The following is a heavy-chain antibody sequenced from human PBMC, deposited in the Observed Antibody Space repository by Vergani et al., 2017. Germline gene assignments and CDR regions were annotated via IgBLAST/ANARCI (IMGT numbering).Heavy chain of an antibody. CDR2: ISYDGTQK. Sequence: QVHLVESGGGVVQPGRSLRLSCVVSGFTSSYYGMHWVRQAPGKGLEWVTVISYDGTQKYYADSVKRRFTISRDNSKSTLYLQMNSLRTEDTAVYYCATKSCGTPGCQIVYFWEWGQGTLVTVSS. J-gene: IGHJ1*01. CDR3: ATKSCGTPGCQIVYFWE. CDR1: GFTSSYYG. V-gene: IGHV3-30*03. D-gene: IGHD1-1*01.